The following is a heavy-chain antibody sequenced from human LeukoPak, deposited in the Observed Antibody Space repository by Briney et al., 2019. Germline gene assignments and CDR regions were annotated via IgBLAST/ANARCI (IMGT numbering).Heavy chain of an antibody. CDR1: GYTFTSYG. CDR3: ARVRCSSTSCYSVDWFDP. V-gene: IGHV1-18*01. Sequence: ASVKASCKASGYTFTSYGISWVRQAPGQGLEWMGWISAYNGNTNYAQKLQGRVTMTTDTSTSTAHMELRSLRSDDTAVYYCARVRCSSTSCYSVDWFDPWGQGTLVTVSS. D-gene: IGHD2-2*02. J-gene: IGHJ5*02. CDR2: ISAYNGNT.